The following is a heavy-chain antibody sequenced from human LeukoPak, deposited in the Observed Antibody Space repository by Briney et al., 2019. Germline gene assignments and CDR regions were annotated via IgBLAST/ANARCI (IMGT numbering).Heavy chain of an antibody. V-gene: IGHV4-4*07. CDR2: IHTSGTT. CDR1: GDSMGTYY. D-gene: IGHD3-10*01. J-gene: IGHJ4*02. Sequence: PSETLSLTCTVTGDSMGTYYWSFLRQPAGKGLEWLGRIHTSGTTWYNASLKSRVTISVDTSKNQFSLKLSSVTAADTAVYYCARHLLLWFGAAYFDYWGQGTLVTVSS. CDR3: ARHLLLWFGAAYFDY.